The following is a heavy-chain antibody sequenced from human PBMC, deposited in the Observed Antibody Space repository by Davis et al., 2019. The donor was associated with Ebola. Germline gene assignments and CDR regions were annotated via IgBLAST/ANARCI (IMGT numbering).Heavy chain of an antibody. CDR1: GFTFTSSA. V-gene: IGHV1-58*02. J-gene: IGHJ6*02. CDR3: GFPGGGLGYDFGYFHAMGV. Sequence: SVKVSCKASGFTFTSSAMQWVRQARGQGLEWIGWIVVGSGNTNYAQKFQERVTITRDMSTSTAYMELSSLRSEDTAVYYCGFPGGGLGYDFGYFHAMGVWGQGTTVTVSS. D-gene: IGHD5-12*01. CDR2: IVVGSGNT.